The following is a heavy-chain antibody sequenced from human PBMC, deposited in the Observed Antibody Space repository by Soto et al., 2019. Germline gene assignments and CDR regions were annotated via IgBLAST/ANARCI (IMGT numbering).Heavy chain of an antibody. V-gene: IGHV1-69*13. CDR2: IIPIFGTA. CDR3: ARDPWGPTPGAIDI. CDR1: GGTFSGYA. J-gene: IGHJ3*02. D-gene: IGHD1-26*01. Sequence: SVKVSCKASGGTFSGYAISWVRQAPGQGLEWMGGIIPIFGTANYAQKFQGRVTITADESTSTAYMELSSLRSEDTAVYYCARDPWGPTPGAIDIWGQGTMVTVSS.